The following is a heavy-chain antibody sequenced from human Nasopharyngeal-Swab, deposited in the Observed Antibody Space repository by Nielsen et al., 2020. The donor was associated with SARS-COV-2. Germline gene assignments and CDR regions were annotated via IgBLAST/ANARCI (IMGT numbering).Heavy chain of an antibody. CDR3: AKLGGGVGY. D-gene: IGHD3-16*01. CDR2: ISFRGATK. Sequence: VRQPPGKGLEWISGISFRGATKYYADSVKGRFTVSRDNSKNTLYLQMNSLRADDTALYYCAKLGGGVGYWGQGALVTVSS. V-gene: IGHV3-23*01. J-gene: IGHJ4*02.